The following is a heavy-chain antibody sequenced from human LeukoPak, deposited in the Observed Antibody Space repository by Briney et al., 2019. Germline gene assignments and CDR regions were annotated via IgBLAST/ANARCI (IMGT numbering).Heavy chain of an antibody. J-gene: IGHJ4*02. D-gene: IGHD6-13*01. CDR3: AILPGYSSSWPDYFDY. V-gene: IGHV1-2*02. Sequence: GASVKVSCKASGGTFSSYAISWVRQAPGQGLEWMGWINPNSGGTNYAQKFQGRVTMTRDTSISTAYMELSRLRSDDTAVYYCAILPGYSSSWPDYFDYWGQGTLVTVSS. CDR1: GGTFSSYA. CDR2: INPNSGGT.